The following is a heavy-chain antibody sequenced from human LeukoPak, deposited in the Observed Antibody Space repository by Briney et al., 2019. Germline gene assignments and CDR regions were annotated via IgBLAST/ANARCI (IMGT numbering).Heavy chain of an antibody. CDR3: VRFALTSSLDH. Sequence: GESLKISCKISGYKLTNNWIGWGRQVPGEGLEWMGLNYPGCSDAKYSPSFQGQVTLSVDASISTAYLQLSGLRASDTAIYYCVRFALTSSLDHWGEGTLVTVSS. CDR2: NYPGCSDA. V-gene: IGHV5-51*01. CDR1: GYKLTNNW. D-gene: IGHD6-13*01. J-gene: IGHJ5*02.